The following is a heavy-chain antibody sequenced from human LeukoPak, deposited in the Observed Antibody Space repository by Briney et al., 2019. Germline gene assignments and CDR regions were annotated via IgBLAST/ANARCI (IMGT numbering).Heavy chain of an antibody. Sequence: PSETLSLTCTVPGGSISSYYWSWIRQPAGKGLEWIGRIYTSGSTNYNPSLKSRVTMSVDTSKNQFSLKLSSVTAADTAVYYCARALWFGDQGWFDPWGQGTLVTVSS. CDR1: GGSISSYY. CDR3: ARALWFGDQGWFDP. D-gene: IGHD3-10*01. V-gene: IGHV4-4*07. CDR2: IYTSGST. J-gene: IGHJ5*02.